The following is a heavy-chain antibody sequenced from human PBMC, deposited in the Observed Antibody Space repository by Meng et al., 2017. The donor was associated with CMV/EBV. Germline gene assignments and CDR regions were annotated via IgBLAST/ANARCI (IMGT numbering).Heavy chain of an antibody. CDR2: IYSGGST. V-gene: IGHV3-66*02. CDR1: GYTVSSNY. D-gene: IGHD6-13*01. CDR3: ARERIAAAGTDAFDI. Sequence: SCKASGYTVSSNYMSWVRQAPGKGLEWVSVIYSGGSTYYADSVKGRFTISRDNSKNTLYLQMNSLRAEDTAVYYCARERIAAAGTDAFDIWGQGTMVTVSS. J-gene: IGHJ3*02.